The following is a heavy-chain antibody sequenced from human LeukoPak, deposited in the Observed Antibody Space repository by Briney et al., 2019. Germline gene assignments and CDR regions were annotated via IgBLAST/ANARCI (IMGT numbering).Heavy chain of an antibody. CDR2: IWYDGSNK. J-gene: IGHJ4*02. V-gene: IGHV3-33*01. Sequence: GGSLRLSCAASGFTFSSYGMHWVRQAPGKGLEWVAVIWYDGSNKYYADSVKGRFTISRDNSKNTLYLQMNSLGAEDTAVYYCARDRPDSSGYSSFDYWGQGTLVTVSS. CDR3: ARDRPDSSGYSSFDY. D-gene: IGHD3-22*01. CDR1: GFTFSSYG.